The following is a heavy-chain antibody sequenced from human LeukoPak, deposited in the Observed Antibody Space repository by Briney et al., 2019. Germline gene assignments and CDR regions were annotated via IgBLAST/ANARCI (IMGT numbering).Heavy chain of an antibody. CDR1: GVPVNSYY. Sequence: SETLSLTCTVSGVPVNSYYWSWLRQPPGKGLEWLAYVYYSGSTNSNPSLKSRVTMSVDTSKNQFSLRLSSVTAADTAVYYCARHTAGYSFAYPFDYWGQGTLVTVSS. CDR3: ARHTAGYSFAYPFDY. J-gene: IGHJ4*02. V-gene: IGHV4-59*02. CDR2: VYYSGST. D-gene: IGHD5-18*01.